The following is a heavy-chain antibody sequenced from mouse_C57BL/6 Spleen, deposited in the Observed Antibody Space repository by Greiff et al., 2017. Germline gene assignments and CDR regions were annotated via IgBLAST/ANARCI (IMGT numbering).Heavy chain of an antibody. CDR3: TRSFITTSAMDY. J-gene: IGHJ4*01. D-gene: IGHD1-1*01. V-gene: IGHV1-15*01. CDR1: GYTFTDYE. CDR2: IDPETGGT. Sequence: QVQLQQSGAELVRPGASVTLSCKASGYTFTDYEMHWVKQTPVHGLEWIGAIDPETGGTAYNQKFKGKAILTADKSSSTAYMELRSLTSEDSAVYYCTRSFITTSAMDYWGQGTSVTVSS.